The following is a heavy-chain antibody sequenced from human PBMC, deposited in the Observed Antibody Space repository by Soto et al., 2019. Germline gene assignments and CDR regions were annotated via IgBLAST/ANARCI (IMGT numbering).Heavy chain of an antibody. CDR1: GFSLSTSGMC. J-gene: IGHJ5*02. CDR2: IDWDDDK. D-gene: IGHD3-22*01. Sequence: SGPTLVNPTQTLTLTCTFSGFSLSTSGMCVSWIRQPPGKALEWLALIDWDDDKYYSTSLKTRLTISKDTSKNQVVLTMTNMDPVDTATYYCARIFYYVSSVEGWFDPWGQGTLVTVSS. V-gene: IGHV2-70*01. CDR3: ARIFYYVSSVEGWFDP.